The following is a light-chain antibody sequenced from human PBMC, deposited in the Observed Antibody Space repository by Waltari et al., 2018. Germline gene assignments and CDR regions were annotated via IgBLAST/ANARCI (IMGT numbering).Light chain of an antibody. J-gene: IGKJ1*01. CDR2: KVF. V-gene: IGKV2-30*02. CDR1: QSLVHRIGKTY. Sequence: QSLVHRIGKTYLNWFHQRPGRCPRRLFYKVFNRESGVPDRFSGSGAGTDFTLKISRVEAEDVGTYYCMQATQWPLTFGQGTKVEIK. CDR3: MQATQWPLT.